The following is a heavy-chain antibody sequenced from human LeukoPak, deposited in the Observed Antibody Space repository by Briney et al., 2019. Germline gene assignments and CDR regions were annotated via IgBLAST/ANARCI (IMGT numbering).Heavy chain of an antibody. V-gene: IGHV3-66*01. CDR3: ARDLAPNSS. Sequence: PGRSLRLSCAASGFTFSSYGMHWVRQAPGKGLEWVSVIYSGGSTYYADSVKGRFTISRDNSKNTLYLQMNSLRAEDTAVYYCARDLAPNSSWGQGTLVTVSS. CDR1: GFTFSSYG. J-gene: IGHJ5*02. D-gene: IGHD5-18*01. CDR2: IYSGGST.